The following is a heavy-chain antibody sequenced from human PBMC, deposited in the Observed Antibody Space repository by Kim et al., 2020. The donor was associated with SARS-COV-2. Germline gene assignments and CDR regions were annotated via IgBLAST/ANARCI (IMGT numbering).Heavy chain of an antibody. V-gene: IGHV3-48*03. CDR3: ASLGVYARGDY. CDR1: GFTFSSFE. J-gene: IGHJ4*02. D-gene: IGHD2-8*01. CDR2: ISISGSTI. Sequence: GGSLRLSCAASGFTFSSFEMNWVRQAPGKGLEWVSYISISGSTIYYADSVKGRFTISRDNAKKSLYLQMNSLRAEDTAVYYCASLGVYARGDYWGQGTLVTVSS.